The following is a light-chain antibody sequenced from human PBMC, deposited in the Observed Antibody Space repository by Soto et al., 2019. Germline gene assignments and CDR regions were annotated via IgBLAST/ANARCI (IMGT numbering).Light chain of an antibody. CDR3: QSYDNSLSGYV. Sequence: QSVLTQPPSVSGAPGQRVTISCTGSSSNIGTGYDVHWYQQVPGTAPKLLMYRYSNRPSGVPDRFSGSKSGASASLAITGLQAEDEADYYCQSYDNSLSGYVFGTGTKVTVL. J-gene: IGLJ1*01. CDR1: SSNIGTGYD. V-gene: IGLV1-40*01. CDR2: RYS.